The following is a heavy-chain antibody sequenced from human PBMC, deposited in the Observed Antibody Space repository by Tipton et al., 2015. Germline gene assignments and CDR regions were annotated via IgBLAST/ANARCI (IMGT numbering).Heavy chain of an antibody. Sequence: SLRLSCAASGFTFSSFAMSWVRQAPGMGLEWVSSISSSGDSTYYVDSVKGRFTISRDNSKNTLYLQMSSLRVEDTAVYYCAKQPVLRFLEWPNGMDVWGQGTTVSVSS. CDR2: ISSSGDST. CDR3: AKQPVLRFLEWPNGMDV. CDR1: GFTFSSFA. V-gene: IGHV3-23*01. J-gene: IGHJ6*02. D-gene: IGHD3-3*01.